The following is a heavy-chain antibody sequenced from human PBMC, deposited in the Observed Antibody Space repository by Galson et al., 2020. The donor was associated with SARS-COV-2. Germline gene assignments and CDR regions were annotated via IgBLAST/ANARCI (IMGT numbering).Heavy chain of an antibody. D-gene: IGHD6-19*01. Sequence: GATVKVPCKVSGYTLTDLSMHWVRQAPGKGLEWMGGFDPEDGDTIYAQKFQGRVTLTEATSTDTAYMELSSLRSRDTAVYYCATGPPIAVATWGWFDPWGQGTLVSVSS. CDR3: ATGPPIAVATWGWFDP. CDR2: FDPEDGDT. V-gene: IGHV1-24*01. CDR1: GYTLTDLS. J-gene: IGHJ5*02.